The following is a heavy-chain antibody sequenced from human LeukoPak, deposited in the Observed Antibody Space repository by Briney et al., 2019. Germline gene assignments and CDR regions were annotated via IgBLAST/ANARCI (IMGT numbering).Heavy chain of an antibody. CDR1: GGSFSGYY. V-gene: IGHV4-34*01. Sequence: SETLSLTCAVYGGSFSGYYWSWIRQPPGKGLEWIGEINHSGSTNYNPSLKSRVTISVDTSKNQFSLKLNSVTPEDTAVYYCARVVVGATFGHFDYWGQGTLVTVSS. D-gene: IGHD1-26*01. CDR3: ARVVVGATFGHFDY. CDR2: INHSGST. J-gene: IGHJ4*02.